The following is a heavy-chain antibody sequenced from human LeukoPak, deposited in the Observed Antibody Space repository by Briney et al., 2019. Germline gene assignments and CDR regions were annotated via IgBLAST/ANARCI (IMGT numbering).Heavy chain of an antibody. CDR1: GFTFSSYG. CDR3: AKRIAVAGTGDYYGMDV. Sequence: GGSLRLSCAASGFTFSSYGMHWVRQAPGKGLEWVAIISYDGSNKYYADSVKGRFTISRDNSKSTVFLQMNSLRAEDTAVYYCAKRIAVAGTGDYYGMDVWGQGTTVTVSS. J-gene: IGHJ6*02. V-gene: IGHV3-30*18. CDR2: ISYDGSNK. D-gene: IGHD6-19*01.